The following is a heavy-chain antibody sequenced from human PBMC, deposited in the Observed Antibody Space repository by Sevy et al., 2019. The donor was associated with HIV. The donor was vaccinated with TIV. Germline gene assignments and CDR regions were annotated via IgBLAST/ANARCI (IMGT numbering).Heavy chain of an antibody. CDR3: AREGGYCSGGSCYVLLGAFDI. J-gene: IGHJ3*02. D-gene: IGHD2-15*01. CDR1: GYTFTGYY. CDR2: INPNRGGT. Sequence: ASVKVSCKASGYTFTGYYMHWVRQAPGQGLEWMGWINPNRGGTNYAQKFQGRVTMTRDTSFSTAYMELSRLSSDDTAGYYCAREGGYCSGGSCYVLLGAFDIWGQGTMVTVSS. V-gene: IGHV1-2*02.